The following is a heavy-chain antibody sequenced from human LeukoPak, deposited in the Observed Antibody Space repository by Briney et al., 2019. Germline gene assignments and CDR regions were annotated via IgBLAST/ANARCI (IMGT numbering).Heavy chain of an antibody. CDR3: ARGRVTPLWYPRNFDY. Sequence: SETLSLTCAVYGGSFSGYYWSWIRQPPGKGLEWIGEINHSGSTNYNPSLKSRVTISVDTSKNQFSLKLSSVTAADTAVYYCARGRVTPLWYPRNFDYWGQGTLVTVSS. J-gene: IGHJ4*02. CDR1: GGSFSGYY. CDR2: INHSGST. D-gene: IGHD5-18*01. V-gene: IGHV4-34*01.